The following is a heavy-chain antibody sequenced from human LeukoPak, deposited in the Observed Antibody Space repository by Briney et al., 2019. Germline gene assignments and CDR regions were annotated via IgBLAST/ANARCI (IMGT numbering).Heavy chain of an antibody. CDR3: VILSGPYGSGSYGVY. V-gene: IGHV1-18*01. Sequence: GASVKVSCKASGYTFTSYGISWVRQAAGQGLEWIGWISTYNGNTNYAQKLQDRVTMTTDTSTSTAYLELRSLRSDDTAVYSCVILSGPYGSGSYGVYWGQGTLVTVSS. J-gene: IGHJ4*02. D-gene: IGHD3-10*01. CDR1: GYTFTSYG. CDR2: ISTYNGNT.